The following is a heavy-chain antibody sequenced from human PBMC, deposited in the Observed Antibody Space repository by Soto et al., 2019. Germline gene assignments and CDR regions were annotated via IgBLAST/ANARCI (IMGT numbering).Heavy chain of an antibody. CDR2: INPNSGGT. Sequence: ASVKVSCKASGYTFTGYYMHWVRQAPGQGLEWMGWINPNSGGTNYAQKFQGRVTMTRDTSISTAYMELSRLRSDDTAVYYCARAKSLGYCSGGSWYGGSYYFVMFVWGQGTPVTVSS. J-gene: IGHJ6*02. V-gene: IGHV1-2*02. CDR1: GYTFTGYY. D-gene: IGHD2-15*01. CDR3: ARAKSLGYCSGGSWYGGSYYFVMFV.